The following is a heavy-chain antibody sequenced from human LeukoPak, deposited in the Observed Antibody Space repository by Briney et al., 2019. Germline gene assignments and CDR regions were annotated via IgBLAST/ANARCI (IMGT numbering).Heavy chain of an antibody. D-gene: IGHD6-19*01. V-gene: IGHV3-23*01. CDR3: AFPVHHWLVRGAFDI. CDR2: ISRTGGNT. J-gene: IGHJ3*02. Sequence: PGGSLRLSCAASGFAFSSYGMSWVRQAPGKGLEWVSDISRTGGNTYYAESVKGRFTISRDNSKNTLYLQMNSLRAEDTAIYYCAFPVHHWLVRGAFDIWRQGTMVTVSS. CDR1: GFAFSSYG.